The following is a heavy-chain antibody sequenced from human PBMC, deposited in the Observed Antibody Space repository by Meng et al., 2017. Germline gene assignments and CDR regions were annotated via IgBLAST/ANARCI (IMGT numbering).Heavy chain of an antibody. CDR2: ISGSGGST. Sequence: PALSLKISCAASGFTFSSYAMSWVRQAPGKGLEWVSAISGSGGSTYYADSVKGRFTISRDNSKNTLYLQMNSLRAEDTAVYYCAKDMRAVAGQTEYYFDYWGQGTLVTVSS. CDR1: GFTFSSYA. D-gene: IGHD6-19*01. CDR3: AKDMRAVAGQTEYYFDY. J-gene: IGHJ4*02. V-gene: IGHV3-23*01.